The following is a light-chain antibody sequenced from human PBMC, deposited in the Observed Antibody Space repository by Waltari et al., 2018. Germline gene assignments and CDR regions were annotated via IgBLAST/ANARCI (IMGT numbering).Light chain of an antibody. Sequence: EIVLTQSPATLSLSPGERATLSCRASQSVSSYLAWYQQKPGQAPRLLIYDASNRATAIPARFSGSRSGTDFTLTISSLEPEDFAVYYCQQRSNWPPLTFGQGTRLEIK. CDR2: DAS. CDR1: QSVSSY. V-gene: IGKV3-11*01. CDR3: QQRSNWPPLT. J-gene: IGKJ5*01.